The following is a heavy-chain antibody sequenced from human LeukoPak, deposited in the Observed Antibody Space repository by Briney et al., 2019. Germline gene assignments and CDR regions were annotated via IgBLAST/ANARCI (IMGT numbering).Heavy chain of an antibody. D-gene: IGHD2-2*01. CDR1: GYTFTSYY. Sequence: GASVKVSCKASGYTFTSYYMHWVRQAPGQGLEWMGIINPSGGSTSCAQKFQGRVTMTRDTSTSTVYMELSSLRSEDTAVYYCARAQYRVDAFDIWGQGTMVTVSS. J-gene: IGHJ3*02. CDR3: ARAQYRVDAFDI. CDR2: INPSGGST. V-gene: IGHV1-46*01.